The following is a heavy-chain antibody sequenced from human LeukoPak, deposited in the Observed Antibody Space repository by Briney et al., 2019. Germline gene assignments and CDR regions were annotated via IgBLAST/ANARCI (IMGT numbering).Heavy chain of an antibody. CDR3: ANGGNCSSTSCYLGRAFDI. D-gene: IGHD2-2*01. CDR1: GFTFSSYS. V-gene: IGHV3-21*01. Sequence: GGSLRLSCAASGFTFSSYSMNWVRQAPGKGLEWVSSISSSSSYIYYADSVKGRFTISRDNAKNSLYLQMNSLRAEDTAVYYCANGGNCSSTSCYLGRAFDIWGQGTMVTVSS. J-gene: IGHJ3*02. CDR2: ISSSSSYI.